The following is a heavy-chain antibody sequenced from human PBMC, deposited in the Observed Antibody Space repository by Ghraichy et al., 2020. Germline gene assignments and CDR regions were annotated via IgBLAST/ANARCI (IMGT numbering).Heavy chain of an antibody. CDR2: ISSSSYT. V-gene: IGHV3-11*06. J-gene: IGHJ6*02. CDR1: GFTFSDYY. D-gene: IGHD4-11*01. CDR3: ARDGDTVTTIEYYYGMDV. Sequence: GGSLRLSCAASGFTFSDYYMSWIRQAPGKGLEWVSYISSSSYTNYADSVKGRFTISRDNAKNSLYLQMNSLRAEDTAVYYCARDGDTVTTIEYYYGMDVWGQGTTVTVSS.